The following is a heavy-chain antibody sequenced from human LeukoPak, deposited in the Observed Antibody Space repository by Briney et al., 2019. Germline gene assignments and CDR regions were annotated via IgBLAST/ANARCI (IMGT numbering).Heavy chain of an antibody. J-gene: IGHJ4*02. Sequence: GGSLRLSCAASGFTFSSYAMSWVRQAPGKGLEWVSAISGSGGGTYYADSVKGRFTISRDNSKNTLYLQMNSLRAEDTAVYYCARNTVLYSTTFDYWGQGTLVTVSS. CDR1: GFTFSSYA. CDR3: ARNTVLYSTTFDY. D-gene: IGHD4-11*01. V-gene: IGHV3-23*01. CDR2: ISGSGGGT.